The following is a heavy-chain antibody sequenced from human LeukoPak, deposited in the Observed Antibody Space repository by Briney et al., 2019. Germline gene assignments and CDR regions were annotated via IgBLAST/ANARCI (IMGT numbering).Heavy chain of an antibody. CDR2: ISSSSSYI. Sequence: PGGSLRLSCAASGFTFSSYSMNWVRQAPGKGLEWVSSISSSSSYIYYADSVKGRFTISRDNAKNSLYLQMNSLRAEDTAVYYCARGQSTAGGYDSLVFNYWGQGTLVTVSS. J-gene: IGHJ4*02. D-gene: IGHD5-12*01. V-gene: IGHV3-21*01. CDR1: GFTFSSYS. CDR3: ARGQSTAGGYDSLVFNY.